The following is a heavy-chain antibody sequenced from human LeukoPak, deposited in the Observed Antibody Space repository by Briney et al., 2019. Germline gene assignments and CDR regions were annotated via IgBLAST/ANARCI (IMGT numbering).Heavy chain of an antibody. J-gene: IGHJ4*02. Sequence: VGSLRLSCAASGFTFSSYGVHWVRQAPGKGLEWVAFIRYDGSNKYYADSVKGRITISRDNSKNTLYLQMNSLRAEDTAVYYCAKDPSAAAGAFDYWGQGTLVTVSS. CDR3: AKDPSAAAGAFDY. CDR2: IRYDGSNK. CDR1: GFTFSSYG. D-gene: IGHD6-13*01. V-gene: IGHV3-30*02.